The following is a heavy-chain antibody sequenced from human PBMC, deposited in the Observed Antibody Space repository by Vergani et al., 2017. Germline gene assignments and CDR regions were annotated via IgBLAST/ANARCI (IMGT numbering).Heavy chain of an antibody. Sequence: QVQLQESGPGLVKPSQTLSLTCTVSGGSISSGSYYWSWIRQPPGKGLEWIGYIYYSGSTNYNPSLKSRVTISVDTSKNQFSLKLSSVTAADTAVYYCARSAGSILWWWLDYWGQGTLVTVSS. V-gene: IGHV4-61*01. CDR3: ARSAGSILWWWLDY. D-gene: IGHD2-21*01. CDR1: GGSISSGSYY. J-gene: IGHJ4*02. CDR2: IYYSGST.